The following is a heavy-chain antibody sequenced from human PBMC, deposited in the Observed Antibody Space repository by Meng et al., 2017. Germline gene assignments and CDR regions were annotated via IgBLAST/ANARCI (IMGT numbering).Heavy chain of an antibody. D-gene: IGHD6-13*01. V-gene: IGHV3-23*01. CDR2: ISGSGDST. CDR3: AKESGSNWFFDY. J-gene: IGHJ4*02. Sequence: EVQLLESGGGLVQPGGSLRFSCAASGFSFTYYIMSWVRQAPGKGLEWVSGISGSGDSTYYADSVKGRFTISRDNSKNTLYLQMNSLRADDTAVYYCAKESGSNWFFDYWGQGTLVTVSS. CDR1: GFSFTYYI.